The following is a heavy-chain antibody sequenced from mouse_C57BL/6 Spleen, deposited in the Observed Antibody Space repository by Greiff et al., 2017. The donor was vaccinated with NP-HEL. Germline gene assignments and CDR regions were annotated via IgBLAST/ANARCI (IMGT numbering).Heavy chain of an antibody. CDR2: IYPGDGDT. Sequence: QVQLQQSGPELVKPGASVKISCKASGYAFSSSWMNWVKQRPGRGLEWIGRIYPGDGDTNYNGKFKGKATLTADKSSSTAYMQLSSLTSEDSAVYFCARWAYYDYDRFAYWGQGTLVTVSA. D-gene: IGHD2-4*01. CDR3: ARWAYYDYDRFAY. CDR1: GYAFSSSW. V-gene: IGHV1-82*01. J-gene: IGHJ3*01.